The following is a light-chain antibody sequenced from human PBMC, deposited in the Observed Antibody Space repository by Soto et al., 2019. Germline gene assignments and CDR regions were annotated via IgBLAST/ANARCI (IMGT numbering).Light chain of an antibody. CDR2: GVS. CDR3: QKYNSAPFT. CDR1: PGTGNY. Sequence: DIQMTQSPSSLSAAVGDRVTITCRASPGTGNYVAGYQQKPGKVPELLIYGVSTLQSGVPSRFSGSGSGTDFTLTISSLQPEDVATYYCQKYNSAPFTVGPGTKVDIK. V-gene: IGKV1-27*01. J-gene: IGKJ3*01.